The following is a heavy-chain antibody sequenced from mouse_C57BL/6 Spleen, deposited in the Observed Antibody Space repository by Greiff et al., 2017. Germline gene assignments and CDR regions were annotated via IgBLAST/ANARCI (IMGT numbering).Heavy chain of an antibody. Sequence: QVQLQQPGAELVRPGSSVKLSCKASGYTFTSYWMDWVKQRPGQGLEWIGNIYPSDSETHYNQKFKDKATLTVDKSSSTAYMQLSSLTSEDSAVYYCARRGGYDGAMDYWGKGTSVTVSS. D-gene: IGHD2-2*01. CDR1: GYTFTSYW. CDR3: ARRGGYDGAMDY. V-gene: IGHV1-61*01. CDR2: IYPSDSET. J-gene: IGHJ4*01.